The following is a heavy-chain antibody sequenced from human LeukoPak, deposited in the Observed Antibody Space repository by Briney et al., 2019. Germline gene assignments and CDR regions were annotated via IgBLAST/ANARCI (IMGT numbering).Heavy chain of an antibody. CDR3: ASGLELDY. Sequence: GGSLRLSCAASGFTFSSYWMRWVRQAPGTGLEWVANIKQDGSEKNYVDSVKGRFTISRDNAKNSLYLQMNSLRAEDTAVYYCASGLELDYWGQGTLVTVSS. V-gene: IGHV3-7*03. CDR2: IKQDGSEK. J-gene: IGHJ4*02. CDR1: GFTFSSYW.